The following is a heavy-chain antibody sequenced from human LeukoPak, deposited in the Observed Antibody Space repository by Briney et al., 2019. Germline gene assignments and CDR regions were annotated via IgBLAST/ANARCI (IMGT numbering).Heavy chain of an antibody. CDR2: IAPYNGNI. V-gene: IGHV1-18*01. J-gene: IGHJ6*03. D-gene: IGHD3-22*01. CDR1: GYSFTYYG. Sequence: GASVKVSCKASGYSFTYYGINWVRQAAGHGLEWMGWIAPYNGNIKYAQKFQGRVTMTTDTSTSTAYMDVRSLRPDDTAVYYCARSLSGYYLYYYYYYYMDVWGKGTTVTVSS. CDR3: ARSLSGYYLYYYYYYYMDV.